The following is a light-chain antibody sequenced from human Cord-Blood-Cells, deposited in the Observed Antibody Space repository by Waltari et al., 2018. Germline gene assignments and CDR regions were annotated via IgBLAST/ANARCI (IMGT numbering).Light chain of an antibody. V-gene: IGKV3-11*01. J-gene: IGKJ1*01. CDR2: DAS. CDR3: QQRSNWPRT. CDR1: QSVSSY. Sequence: EIVLTQSPATLSLSPGERATLSCRASQSVSSYLAWYQQQPGQAPRLLIYDASNRATGIPARFSGSGSGKDFTLTISSRVPEDFAVYYCQQRSNWPRTFGQGTKVEIK.